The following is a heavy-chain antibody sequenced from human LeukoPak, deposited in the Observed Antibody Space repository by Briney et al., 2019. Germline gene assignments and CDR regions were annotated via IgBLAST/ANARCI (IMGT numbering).Heavy chain of an antibody. CDR3: AKDSFAGDYGLFDY. CDR1: GFTFDDYA. V-gene: IGHV3-9*01. J-gene: IGHJ4*02. CDR2: ISWNSGSI. D-gene: IGHD4-17*01. Sequence: GRSLRLSCAASGFTFDDYAMHWVRQAPGKGLEWVSGISWNSGSIGYADSVKGRFTISRDNAKNSLYLQMNSLRAEDTALYYCAKDSFAGDYGLFDYWGQGTLVTVSS.